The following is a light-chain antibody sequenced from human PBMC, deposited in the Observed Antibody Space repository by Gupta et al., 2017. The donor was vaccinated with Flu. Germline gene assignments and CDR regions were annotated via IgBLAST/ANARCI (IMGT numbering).Light chain of an antibody. CDR2: KAS. V-gene: IGKV1-5*03. CDR1: QSISSW. Sequence: GDRVTITCRASQSISSWLTWYQQKPGKAPKLLIDKASSLESGVPSRFSGSGSGTEFTLTISSLQPDDFATYYCQQYNSYCQTFGQGTKLEIK. CDR3: QQYNSYCQT. J-gene: IGKJ2*01.